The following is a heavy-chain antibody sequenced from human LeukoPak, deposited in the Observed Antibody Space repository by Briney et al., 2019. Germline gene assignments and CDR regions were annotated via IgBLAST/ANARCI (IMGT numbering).Heavy chain of an antibody. V-gene: IGHV3-21*01. D-gene: IGHD2-15*01. Sequence: GGSLRLSCAASGFTFSSYSLNWVRQAPGKGLESVSSISSSSYIYYADSVKGRFTISRDNARNSLYLQMNSLRAEDTAVYYCARDEASKYCGGGSCRYNWFDPWGQGTLVTVSS. CDR1: GFTFSSYS. J-gene: IGHJ5*02. CDR3: ARDEASKYCGGGSCRYNWFDP. CDR2: ISSSSYI.